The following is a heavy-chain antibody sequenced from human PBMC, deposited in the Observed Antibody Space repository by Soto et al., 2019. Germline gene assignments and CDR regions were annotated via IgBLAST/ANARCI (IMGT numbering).Heavy chain of an antibody. CDR1: GGSISSGGYS. V-gene: IGHV4-30-2*01. J-gene: IGHJ4*02. Sequence: SETLSLTCAVSGGSISSGGYSWSWIRQPPGKGLEWIGYIYHSGSTYYNPSLKSRDTISVDRSKNQFSLKLSSVTAADTAVYYCARSEATALDYWGQGTLVTVS. CDR3: ARSEATALDY. CDR2: IYHSGST.